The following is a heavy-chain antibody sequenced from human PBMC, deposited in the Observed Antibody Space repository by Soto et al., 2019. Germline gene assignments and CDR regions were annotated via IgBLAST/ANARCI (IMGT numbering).Heavy chain of an antibody. J-gene: IGHJ3*02. CDR2: IYYSGST. Sequence: SETLSLTCTVSGGSISNYYWSWIRQPPGKGLEWIGYIYYSGSTNYNPSLKSRVTISIGTSKNQFSLRLSSVTAADTAVYYCARVGSPYYYASTRAFEIWGQGTMVTVSS. CDR1: GGSISNYY. CDR3: ARVGSPYYYASTRAFEI. V-gene: IGHV4-59*01. D-gene: IGHD3-22*01.